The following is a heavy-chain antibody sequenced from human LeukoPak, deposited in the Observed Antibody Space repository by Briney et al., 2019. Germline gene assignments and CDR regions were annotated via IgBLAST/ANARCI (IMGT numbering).Heavy chain of an antibody. Sequence: GGSLRLSCAASGFPFGSYTMTGVGRVQGRGLEWFSVISGSSVRTYYADSVKGRFTISRDNSKNTLYLQVNSLRAEDTAVYYCSKGYNWNSEYPGATHYWGQGTLVTVSS. CDR1: GFPFGSYT. V-gene: IGHV3-23*01. D-gene: IGHD1-7*01. CDR3: SKGYNWNSEYPGATHY. J-gene: IGHJ4*02. CDR2: ISGSSVRT.